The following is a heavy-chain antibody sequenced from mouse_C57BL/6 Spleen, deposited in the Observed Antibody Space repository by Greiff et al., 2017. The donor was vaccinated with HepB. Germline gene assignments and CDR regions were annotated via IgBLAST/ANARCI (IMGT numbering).Heavy chain of an antibody. V-gene: IGHV3-6*01. Sequence: EVQVVESGPGLVKPSQSLSLTCSVTGYSITSGYYWNWIRQFPGNKLEWMGYISYDGSNNYNPSLKNRISITRDTSKNQFFLKLNSVTTEDTATYYCARTGTHYFDYWGQGTTLTVSS. CDR1: GYSITSGYY. CDR3: ARTGTHYFDY. D-gene: IGHD4-1*01. J-gene: IGHJ2*01. CDR2: ISYDGSN.